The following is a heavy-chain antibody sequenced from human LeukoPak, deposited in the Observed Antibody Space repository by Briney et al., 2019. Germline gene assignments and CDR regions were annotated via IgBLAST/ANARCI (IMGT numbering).Heavy chain of an antibody. CDR3: AKDLRFLDYFDY. D-gene: IGHD3-3*01. J-gene: IGHJ4*02. Sequence: GGSLTLSCAASGFTFSSYGMHWVRQAPGKGLEWVAVISYDGSNKYYADSVKGRFTISRDNYKNTLYLQMNSLRAEDTAVYYCAKDLRFLDYFDYWGQGTLVTVSS. CDR2: ISYDGSNK. V-gene: IGHV3-30*18. CDR1: GFTFSSYG.